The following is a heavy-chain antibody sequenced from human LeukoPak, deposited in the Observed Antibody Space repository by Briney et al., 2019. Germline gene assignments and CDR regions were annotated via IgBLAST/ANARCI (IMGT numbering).Heavy chain of an antibody. CDR3: ARVRHCSSTSCLNFDY. J-gene: IGHJ4*02. V-gene: IGHV1-46*01. CDR2: INPSGGST. CDR1: GYTFTGYY. D-gene: IGHD2-2*01. Sequence: ASVKVSCKASGYTFTGYYMHWVRQAPGQGLEWMGIINPSGGSTSYAQKFQGRVTMTRDMSTSTVYMELSSLRSEDTAVYYCARVRHCSSTSCLNFDYWGQGTLVTVSS.